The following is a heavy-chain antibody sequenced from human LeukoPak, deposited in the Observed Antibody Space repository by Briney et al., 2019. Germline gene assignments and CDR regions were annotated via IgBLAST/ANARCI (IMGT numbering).Heavy chain of an antibody. J-gene: IGHJ4*02. CDR3: ARDQGYRYGYGDFDY. Sequence: SVKVSCKASGGTFSSYAISWVRQAPGQGLEWMGGIIPIFGTANYAQKFQGRVTVTADESTSTAYMELSSLRSEDTAVYYCARDQGYRYGYGDFDYWGRGTLVTVSS. V-gene: IGHV1-69*13. D-gene: IGHD5-18*01. CDR1: GGTFSSYA. CDR2: IIPIFGTA.